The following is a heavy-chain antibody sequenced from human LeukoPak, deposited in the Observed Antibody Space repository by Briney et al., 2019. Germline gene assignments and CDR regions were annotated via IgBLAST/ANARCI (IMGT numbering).Heavy chain of an antibody. J-gene: IGHJ6*03. CDR1: GYTFTSYG. D-gene: IGHD6-13*01. CDR3: ARRRVDSSSRSYYYYYMDV. CDR2: INPNSGGT. Sequence: GASVKVSCKASGYTFTSYGISWVRQAPGQGLEWMGWINPNSGGTNYAQKFQGRVTMTRDTSISTAYMELSRLRSDDTAVYYCARRRVDSSSRSYYYYYMDVWGKGTTVTVSS. V-gene: IGHV1-2*02.